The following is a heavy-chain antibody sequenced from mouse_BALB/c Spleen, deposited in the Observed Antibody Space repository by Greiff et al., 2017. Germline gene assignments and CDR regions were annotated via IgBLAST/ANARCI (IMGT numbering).Heavy chain of an antibody. V-gene: IGHV3-6*02. CDR2: ISYDGSN. D-gene: IGHD2-4*01. CDR1: GYSITSGYY. CDR3: ATLYDYDWFAY. J-gene: IGHJ3*01. Sequence: EVKLQESGPGLVKPSQSLSLTCSVTGYSITSGYYWNWIRQFPGNKLEWMGYISYDGSNNYNPSLKNRISITRDTSKNQFFLKLNSVTTEDTATYYCATLYDYDWFAYWGQGTLVTVSA.